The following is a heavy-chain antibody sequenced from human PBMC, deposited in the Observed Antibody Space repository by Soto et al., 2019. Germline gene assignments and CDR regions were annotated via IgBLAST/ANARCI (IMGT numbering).Heavy chain of an antibody. CDR3: AQGTAMVNYYYYGMDV. V-gene: IGHV3-23*01. J-gene: IGHJ6*02. CDR2: ISGSGGST. D-gene: IGHD5-18*01. Sequence: GGSLRLSCAASGFTFSSYAMSWVRQAPGKGLEWVSAISGSGGSTYYADSVKGRFTISRDNSKNTLYLQMNSLRAEDTAVYYCAQGTAMVNYYYYGMDVWGQGTTVTVSS. CDR1: GFTFSSYA.